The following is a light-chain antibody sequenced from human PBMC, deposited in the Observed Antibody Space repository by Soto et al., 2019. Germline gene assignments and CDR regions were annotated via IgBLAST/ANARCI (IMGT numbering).Light chain of an antibody. V-gene: IGKV3-11*01. J-gene: IGKJ1*01. CDR2: DAS. CDR1: QSVSGC. Sequence: EIVLTQSPATLSLSPGERATLSCRASQSVSGCLAWYQQKPGQAPRLLIFDASNRATGIPARFSGSGSGTEFTLTISSLQSEDFAIYYCQQYGDWPRTFGQGTKLEFK. CDR3: QQYGDWPRT.